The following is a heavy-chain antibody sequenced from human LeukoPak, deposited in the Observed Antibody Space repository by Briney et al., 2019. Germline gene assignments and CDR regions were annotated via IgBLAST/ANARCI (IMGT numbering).Heavy chain of an antibody. CDR1: GGSISSYY. D-gene: IGHD3/OR15-3a*01. CDR3: ARQTGSGLFTLP. V-gene: IGHV4-59*08. Sequence: PSETLSLTCSVSGGSISSYYWSWIRQPPGRGLEWIGYIYYSGRTSYNPSLKSRVTISIDTSKNQISLRLTSVTATDTAMYYCARQTGSGLFTLPGGQGTLVTVSS. J-gene: IGHJ4*02. CDR2: IYYSGRT.